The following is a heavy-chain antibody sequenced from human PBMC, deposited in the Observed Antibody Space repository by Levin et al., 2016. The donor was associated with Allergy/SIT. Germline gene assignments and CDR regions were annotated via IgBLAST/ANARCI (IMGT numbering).Heavy chain of an antibody. CDR3: ARVSVAGTWGFHY. J-gene: IGHJ4*02. CDR1: GYTFTDYY. D-gene: IGHD6-19*01. CDR2: INPNSGGT. Sequence: ASVKVSCKASGYTFTDYYMHWVRLAPGQGPEWLGWINPNSGGTYYAQKFQGRVTMTRDTSISIAYMELSRLRSDDTAIYYCARVSVAGTWGFHYWGQGTLVTVSS. V-gene: IGHV1-2*02.